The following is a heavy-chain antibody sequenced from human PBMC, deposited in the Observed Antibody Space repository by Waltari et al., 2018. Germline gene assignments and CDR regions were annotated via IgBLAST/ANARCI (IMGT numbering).Heavy chain of an antibody. D-gene: IGHD6-19*01. CDR1: GYSFTSYW. J-gene: IGHJ6*03. CDR3: ARHNLAVAGNGDYYYYMDV. V-gene: IGHV5-51*01. CDR2: IYPGDSDT. Sequence: EVQLVQSGAEVKKPGESLKISCKGSGYSFTSYWIGWLRQMPGKGLEWMGIIYPGDSDTRYSPSFQGQVTISADKSISTAYLQWSSLKASDTAMYYCARHNLAVAGNGDYYYYMDVWGKGTTVTVSS.